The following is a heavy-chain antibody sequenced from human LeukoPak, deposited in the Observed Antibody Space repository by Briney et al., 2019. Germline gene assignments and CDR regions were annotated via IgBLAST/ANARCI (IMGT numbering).Heavy chain of an antibody. CDR2: ISYDGSNK. J-gene: IGHJ3*02. Sequence: GGSLRLTCAASGFTFSSYAMHWVRQAPGKGLEWVAVISYDGSNKYYADSVKGRFTISRDNSKNTLYLQMNSLIAEDTAVYYCARGVSGYYSNDAFDIWGQGTMVTVSS. CDR3: ARGVSGYYSNDAFDI. D-gene: IGHD3-22*01. V-gene: IGHV3-30-3*01. CDR1: GFTFSSYA.